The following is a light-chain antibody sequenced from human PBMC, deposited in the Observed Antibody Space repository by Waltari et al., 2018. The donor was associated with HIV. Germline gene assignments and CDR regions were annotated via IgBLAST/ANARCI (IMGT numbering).Light chain of an antibody. J-gene: IGLJ3*02. V-gene: IGLV3-1*01. CDR3: QAWDSGNVV. CDR2: QEN. CDR1: KLGNKY. Sequence: SFELTQPPSVSVSPGQTASITCSGAKLGNKYACWYPHQAGQSTVLVLHQENKRPSGIPQRFAGSNSGNTATLTISGTQAMDVADYYCQAWDSGNVVVGGGTKLTVL.